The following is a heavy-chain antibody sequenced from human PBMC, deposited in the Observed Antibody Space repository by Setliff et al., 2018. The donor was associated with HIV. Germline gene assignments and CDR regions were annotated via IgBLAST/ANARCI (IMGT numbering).Heavy chain of an antibody. CDR3: AGDYAGSGRPLDY. V-gene: IGHV4-61*02. CDR1: GDSVRSSRYY. Sequence: PSETLSLTCTVSGDSVRSSRYYWSWIRQPAGMGLEWIGRFDSSGGTDYNPSLKSRVTISKDTSKNQLSLKLTSVTAADTAVYFCAGDYAGSGRPLDYWGQGTLVTVS. D-gene: IGHD6-19*01. J-gene: IGHJ4*02. CDR2: FDSSGGT.